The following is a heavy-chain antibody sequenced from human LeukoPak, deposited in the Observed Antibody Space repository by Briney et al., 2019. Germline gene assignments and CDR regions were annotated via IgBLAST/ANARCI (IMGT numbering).Heavy chain of an antibody. V-gene: IGHV3-23*01. CDR2: ISGSGGST. J-gene: IGHJ4*02. CDR3: ARDLFEYYGSGSYFDY. D-gene: IGHD3-10*01. CDR1: GFTFSTYA. Sequence: GGSLRLSCAASGFTFSTYAMSWVRQAPGKGLEWVSAISGSGGSTYYADSVKGRFTISRDNSKNTLYLQMNSLRAEDTAVYYCARDLFEYYGSGSYFDYWGQGTLVTVSS.